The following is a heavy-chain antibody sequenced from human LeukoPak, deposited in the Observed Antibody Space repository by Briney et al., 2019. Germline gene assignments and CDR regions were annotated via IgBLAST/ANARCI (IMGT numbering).Heavy chain of an antibody. CDR2: IYYSGST. D-gene: IGHD5-24*01. CDR1: GGSISSSSYY. CDR3: ARHLGRWPISG. V-gene: IGHV4-39*01. J-gene: IGHJ4*02. Sequence: SETLSLTCTVSGGSISSSSYYWGWIRQPPGKGLEWIGSIYYSGSTYYNPSLKSRVTISVDTSKNQFSLKLSSVTAADTAVYYYARHLGRWPISGWGQGTLVTVSS.